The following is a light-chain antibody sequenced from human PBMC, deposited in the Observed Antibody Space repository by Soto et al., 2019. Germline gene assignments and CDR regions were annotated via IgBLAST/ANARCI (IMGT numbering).Light chain of an antibody. Sequence: DIVMTQSPDSRAVSLGESSNINCKSSQSVLYSVNSKNYLAWFQQRPGQPPKLLIYWASLRESGVPDRFSGSGSGTDFTLTISSLQAEDVAVYYCQQYSSTPWTFGQGTKVEIK. J-gene: IGKJ1*01. CDR3: QQYSSTPWT. V-gene: IGKV4-1*01. CDR1: QSVLYSVNSKNY. CDR2: WAS.